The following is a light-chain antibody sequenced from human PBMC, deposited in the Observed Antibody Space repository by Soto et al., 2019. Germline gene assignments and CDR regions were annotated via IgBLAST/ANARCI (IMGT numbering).Light chain of an antibody. J-gene: IGKJ5*01. Sequence: EIVLTQSPGTLPLSPGERATLSCRASQSITSNYLAWYQQKPGQAPRLLIFGASNRATGIPDRFSGSGSGTDFTLTISRLEPEDFVVYYCQQYGSSPGTFGQGTRLE. CDR1: QSITSNY. CDR3: QQYGSSPGT. V-gene: IGKV3-20*01. CDR2: GAS.